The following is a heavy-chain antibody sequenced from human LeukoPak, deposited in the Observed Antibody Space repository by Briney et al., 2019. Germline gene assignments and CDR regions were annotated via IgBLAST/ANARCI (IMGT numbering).Heavy chain of an antibody. CDR2: MKEDGSEK. Sequence: GGSLRLSCVVSGITLSNYGMSWVRQAPGKGLEWVANMKEDGSEKYYVDSVKGRFTISRDNAKKSLYLQKNSLRGEDTAVYYCARFEGATIDYWGQGTLVTVSS. CDR1: GITLSNYG. J-gene: IGHJ4*02. V-gene: IGHV3-7*01. D-gene: IGHD1-26*01. CDR3: ARFEGATIDY.